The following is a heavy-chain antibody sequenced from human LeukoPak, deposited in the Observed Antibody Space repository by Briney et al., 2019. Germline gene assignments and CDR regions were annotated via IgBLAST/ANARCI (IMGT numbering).Heavy chain of an antibody. CDR1: GGSISSYY. J-gene: IGHJ5*02. CDR3: ARELCSSTSCFPYNWFDP. Sequence: SETLSLTCTVSGGSISSYYWSWIRQPAGKGLEWIGRIYTSGSTNYNPSLKSRVTMSVDTSKNQFSLKLSSVTAADTAVYYCARELCSSTSCFPYNWFDPWGQGTLVTVSS. V-gene: IGHV4-4*07. CDR2: IYTSGST. D-gene: IGHD2-2*01.